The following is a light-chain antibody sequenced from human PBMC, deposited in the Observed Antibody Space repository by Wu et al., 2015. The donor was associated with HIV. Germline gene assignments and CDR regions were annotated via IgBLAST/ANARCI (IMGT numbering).Light chain of an antibody. J-gene: IGKJ4*01. CDR1: QDISNY. Sequence: DIQVTQSPSSLSASVGDRVTITCQASQDISNYLNWYQQKPGKAPKLLIYVASNLETGVPSRFSGSGSGTDFTFTISSLQPEDIATYYCRHELTFGGGTKMEIK. CDR3: RHELT. V-gene: IGKV1-33*01. CDR2: VAS.